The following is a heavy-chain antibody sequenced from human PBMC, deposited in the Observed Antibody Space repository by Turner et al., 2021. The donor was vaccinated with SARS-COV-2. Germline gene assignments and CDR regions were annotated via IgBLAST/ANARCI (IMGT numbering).Heavy chain of an antibody. D-gene: IGHD5-18*01. CDR1: GGSISSSSYY. CDR2: IYYSGGT. J-gene: IGHJ3*02. V-gene: IGHV4-39*01. Sequence: QLQLQESGPGLVKPSETLSLTCTVSGGSISSSSYYWGWSRQPTGKGLEWNGSIYYSGGTYYHPSLKSRVTTSVDTSKNQFSLKMSSVTAADTAVYYCASTVWLRGAFDIWGQGTMVTVSS. CDR3: ASTVWLRGAFDI.